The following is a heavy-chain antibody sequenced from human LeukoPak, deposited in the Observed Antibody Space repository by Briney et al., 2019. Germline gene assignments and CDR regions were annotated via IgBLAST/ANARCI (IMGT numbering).Heavy chain of an antibody. D-gene: IGHD3-3*01. CDR2: ISSSGSTR. CDR1: GFPFSSYE. CDR3: ARVGTFYDFWSGYYSDY. J-gene: IGHJ4*02. Sequence: PGGSLRLSCAASGFPFSSYEMNWVRQAPGKGLEWISYISSSGSTRYYADSVKGRFTISRDNAKNSLYLQMNSLRAEDTAVYYCARVGTFYDFWSGYYSDYWGQGTLVTVSS. V-gene: IGHV3-48*03.